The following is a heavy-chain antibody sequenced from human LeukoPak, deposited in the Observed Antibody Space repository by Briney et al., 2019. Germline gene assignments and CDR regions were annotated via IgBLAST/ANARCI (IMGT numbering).Heavy chain of an antibody. CDR2: IIPIFGTA. Sequence: SVKVSCKASGYTFTGYYMHWVRQAPGQGLEWMGGIIPIFGTANYAQKFQGRVTITTDESTSTAYMELSSLRSEDTAVYYCASGYPLLSCDYWGQGTLVTVSS. CDR3: ASGYPLLSCDY. CDR1: GYTFTGYY. D-gene: IGHD3-22*01. V-gene: IGHV1-69*05. J-gene: IGHJ4*02.